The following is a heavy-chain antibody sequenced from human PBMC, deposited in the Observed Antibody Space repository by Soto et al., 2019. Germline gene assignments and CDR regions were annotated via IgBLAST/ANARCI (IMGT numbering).Heavy chain of an antibody. CDR3: AGDYSNYKFAY. V-gene: IGHV4-39*07. Sequence: SETLSLTCIVSGVSLSSSSYYWAWIRQPPGKGLEWIGTIYYNGNTYYNPSLESRVTISLDTSKNQISLQLSSVTAADTAVYYCAGDYSNYKFAYWGQGTQVTVSS. D-gene: IGHD4-4*01. J-gene: IGHJ4*02. CDR1: GVSLSSSSYY. CDR2: IYYNGNT.